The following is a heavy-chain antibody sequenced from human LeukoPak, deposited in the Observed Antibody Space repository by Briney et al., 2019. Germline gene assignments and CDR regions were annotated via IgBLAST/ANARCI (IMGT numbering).Heavy chain of an antibody. CDR1: GFTFSNYA. CDR2: ISTSGGDT. CDR3: AKGSAQYYFEY. Sequence: PGGSLRLSCAASGFTFSNYAMYRVRQAPGKGLEWVSAISTSGGDTFYPDSVRGRFTISRDNSKNTLYLQMCSLRAEDTAVYYCAKGSAQYYFEYWGQGTLVTVSS. V-gene: IGHV3-23*01. J-gene: IGHJ4*02.